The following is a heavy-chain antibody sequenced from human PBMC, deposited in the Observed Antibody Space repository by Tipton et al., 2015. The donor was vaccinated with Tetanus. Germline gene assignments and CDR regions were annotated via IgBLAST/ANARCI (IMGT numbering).Heavy chain of an antibody. CDR2: SWYDGTDK. Sequence: SLRLSCAASGFIFSSYGIHWVRQAPGKGLEWVAVSWYDGTDKYYADSVKGRFTISRDNSKNTLYPQMNSLRAEDTAVYYCAREADCSGGSYFSGDFDNWGQGTQVTVSS. J-gene: IGHJ4*02. D-gene: IGHD2-15*01. CDR1: GFIFSSYG. V-gene: IGHV3-33*01. CDR3: AREADCSGGSYFSGDFDN.